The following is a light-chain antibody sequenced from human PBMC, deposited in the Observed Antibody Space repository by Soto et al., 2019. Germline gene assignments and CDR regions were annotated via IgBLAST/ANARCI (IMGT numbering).Light chain of an antibody. CDR3: QQLNSHPRT. J-gene: IGKJ2*01. CDR2: GAS. CDR1: QAIYSY. Sequence: DIQLTQSPFFLSASVGDRVTISCRASQAIYSYLAWYQQKPGKAPKLLIFGASKLQSGVPSRISGSGSGTEFTLTISCLQPEDFATYYCQQLNSHPRTFGQGTKLEIK. V-gene: IGKV1-9*01.